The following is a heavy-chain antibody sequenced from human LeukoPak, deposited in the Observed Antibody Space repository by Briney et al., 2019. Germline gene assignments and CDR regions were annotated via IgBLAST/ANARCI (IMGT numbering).Heavy chain of an antibody. CDR3: ARDGLTFGGVIVY. Sequence: ASVKVSCNASGGIFSSYAISWVRQAPGQGLEWMGRIIPIFGTANYAQKFQGRVTITTDESTSTAYMELSSLRSEDTAVYYCARDGLTFGGVIVYWGQGTLVTVSS. CDR1: GGIFSSYA. V-gene: IGHV1-69*05. J-gene: IGHJ4*02. CDR2: IIPIFGTA. D-gene: IGHD3-16*02.